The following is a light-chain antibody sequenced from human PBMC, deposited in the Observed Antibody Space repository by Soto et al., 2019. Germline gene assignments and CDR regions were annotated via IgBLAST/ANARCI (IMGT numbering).Light chain of an antibody. J-gene: IGKJ5*01. CDR2: GAS. V-gene: IGKV3-11*01. Sequence: EIVLTQSPGTLSFSPGERATLSCRAIQSVSSSYLAWYQQKPGQAPRLLIYGASNRATGIPARFSGSGSGTDFTLTISSLEPEDFAVYYCQQRSNWPPITFGQGTRLEIK. CDR3: QQRSNWPPIT. CDR1: QSVSSSY.